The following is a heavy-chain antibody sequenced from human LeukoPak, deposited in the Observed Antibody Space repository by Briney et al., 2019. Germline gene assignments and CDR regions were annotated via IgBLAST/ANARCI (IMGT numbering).Heavy chain of an antibody. J-gene: IGHJ4*02. CDR3: AREWSPGTMIRSLDY. CDR2: INPNSGGT. V-gene: IGHV1-2*02. Sequence: ASVKVSCKASGYTFTGYYMHWVRQAPGQGLEWMGWINPNSGGTNYAQKFQGRVTMTRDTSISTAYMELSRLRSDDTAVYCCAREWSPGTMIRSLDYWGQGTLVTVSS. CDR1: GYTFTGYY. D-gene: IGHD3-22*01.